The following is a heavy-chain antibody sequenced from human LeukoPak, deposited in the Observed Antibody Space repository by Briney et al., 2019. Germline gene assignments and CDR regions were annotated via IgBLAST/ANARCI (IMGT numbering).Heavy chain of an antibody. CDR3: AHKFRGWYNAFDI. Sequence: TLSLTCTVSGGSISSGDYYWSWIRQPPGKGLEWLALIFWDDDKRYSPSLRSRLTITKDPSKNQVVLTVTNMAPVDTATYYCAHKFRGWYNAFDIWGQGTMVTVSS. J-gene: IGHJ3*02. CDR2: IFWDDDK. D-gene: IGHD6-19*01. CDR1: GGSISSGDYY. V-gene: IGHV2-5*08.